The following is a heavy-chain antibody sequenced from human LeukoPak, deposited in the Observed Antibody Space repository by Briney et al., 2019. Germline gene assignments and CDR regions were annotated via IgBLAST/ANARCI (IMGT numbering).Heavy chain of an antibody. Sequence: ASVKVSCKASGYTFTSYGISWVRQAPGQGLEWMGWISAYNGNTNYAQKLQGRDTMTTDTSTSTAYMELRSLRSDDTAVYYCARAGDCSSTSCYTEPTTPSYYYYMDVWGKGTTVTVSS. J-gene: IGHJ6*03. CDR2: ISAYNGNT. CDR3: ARAGDCSSTSCYTEPTTPSYYYYMDV. CDR1: GYTFTSYG. V-gene: IGHV1-18*01. D-gene: IGHD2-2*02.